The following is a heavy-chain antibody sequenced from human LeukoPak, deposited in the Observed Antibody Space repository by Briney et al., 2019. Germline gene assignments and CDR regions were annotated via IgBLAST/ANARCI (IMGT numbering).Heavy chain of an antibody. V-gene: IGHV3-66*01. CDR1: EFSVGSNY. CDR3: AATLGY. CDR2: IYSGGST. Sequence: GGSLRLSCAASEFSVGSNYMTWVRQAPGKGLEWVSLIYSGGSTYYADSVKGRFTISRDNSKNTLYLQMNSLRAEDTAVYYCAATLGYWGQGTLVTVSS. J-gene: IGHJ4*02.